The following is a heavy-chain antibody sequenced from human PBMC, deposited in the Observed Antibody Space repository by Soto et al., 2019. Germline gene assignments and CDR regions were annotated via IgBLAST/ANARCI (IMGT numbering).Heavy chain of an antibody. V-gene: IGHV4-30-2*01. CDR2: IYHSGIT. J-gene: IGHJ5*02. CDR3: ARGGQLNP. D-gene: IGHD2-2*01. Sequence: KTSETLALTCAVSGGSISSGDYSGIWIRQPPGKVLEWIGYIYHSGITYYNPSLKSRVTISVDRSKNQFSLKLSSVTAADTAVYYCARGGQLNPWGQGTLVTVSS. CDR1: GGSISSGDYS.